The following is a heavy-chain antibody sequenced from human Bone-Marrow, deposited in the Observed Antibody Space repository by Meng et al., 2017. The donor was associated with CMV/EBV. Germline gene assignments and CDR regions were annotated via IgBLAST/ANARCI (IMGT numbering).Heavy chain of an antibody. CDR3: ASGLLYGGFDP. J-gene: IGHJ5*02. V-gene: IGHV1-2*02. Sequence: SCKASGYTFTGYYMHWVRQSPGQGLEWMGWINPNSGGTNYAQKFQGRVTMTRDTSISTAYMELSSLRSEDTAVYYCASGLLYGGFDPWGQGTLVTVSS. CDR2: INPNSGGT. CDR1: GYTFTGYY. D-gene: IGHD3-10*02.